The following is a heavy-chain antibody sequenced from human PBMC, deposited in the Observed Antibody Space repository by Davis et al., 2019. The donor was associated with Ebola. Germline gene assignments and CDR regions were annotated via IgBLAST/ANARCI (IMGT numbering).Heavy chain of an antibody. CDR1: GFTFSGSA. V-gene: IGHV3-30*04. Sequence: GESLKISCAASGFTFSGSAMHWVRQAPGKGLEWVAVISYDGSDKYYADSVKGRFTISRDNSKNTLYLQMNSLRAEDTAVYYCAKDEGDYSSSWLVYYYYGMDVWGQGTTVTVSS. CDR2: ISYDGSDK. CDR3: AKDEGDYSSSWLVYYYYGMDV. J-gene: IGHJ6*02. D-gene: IGHD6-13*01.